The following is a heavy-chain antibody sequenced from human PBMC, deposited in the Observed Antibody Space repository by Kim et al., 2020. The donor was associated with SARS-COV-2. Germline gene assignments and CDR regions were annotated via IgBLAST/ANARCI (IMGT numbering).Heavy chain of an antibody. D-gene: IGHD2-15*01. CDR1: GGSISSYY. J-gene: IGHJ4*02. CDR2: MYISVST. Sequence: SETLSLTCTVSGGSISSYYWTWIRQPAGKGLEWIGRMYISVSTNYNPSLKSRVTMSVDTSKNQFSLRLSSVTAADTAVYYCARGSQDFFDAWGQGTLVTVSS. CDR3: ARGSQDFFDA. V-gene: IGHV4-4*07.